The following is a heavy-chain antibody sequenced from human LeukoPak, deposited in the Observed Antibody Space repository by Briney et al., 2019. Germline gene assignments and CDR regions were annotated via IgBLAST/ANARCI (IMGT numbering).Heavy chain of an antibody. CDR1: GGSISTYY. CDR3: ARGGNYWPQWWFDP. D-gene: IGHD1-26*01. Sequence: PSETLSLTCTVSGGSISTYYWSWIRQPPGKGLEWVGYIYYTGSTSYNPSLKSRVTMSLDASKNQFSLELNSVTPADTAVYYCARGGNYWPQWWFDPWGRGTLVSVSS. V-gene: IGHV4-59*01. CDR2: IYYTGST. J-gene: IGHJ5*02.